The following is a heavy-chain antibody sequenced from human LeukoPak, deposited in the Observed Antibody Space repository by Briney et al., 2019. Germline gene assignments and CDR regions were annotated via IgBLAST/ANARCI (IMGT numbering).Heavy chain of an antibody. D-gene: IGHD3-16*01. Sequence: GGSLRLSCAASGFTFSSYATSWVRQAPGKGLEWVSAISGSGGSTYYADSVKGRFTISRDNSKNTLYLQMNSLRAEDTAVYYCAKRPRSYGGVDYWGQGTLVTVSS. CDR1: GFTFSSYA. CDR3: AKRPRSYGGVDY. CDR2: ISGSGGST. V-gene: IGHV3-23*01. J-gene: IGHJ4*02.